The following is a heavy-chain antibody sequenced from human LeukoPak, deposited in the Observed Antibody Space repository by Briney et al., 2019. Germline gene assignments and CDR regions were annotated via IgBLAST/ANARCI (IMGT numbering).Heavy chain of an antibody. J-gene: IGHJ4*02. D-gene: IGHD6-6*01. V-gene: IGHV4-4*07. CDR2: IYTSGST. CDR1: GGSISSYY. Sequence: SETLSLTCTVSGGSISSYYWSWIRQPAGKGLEWIGRIYTSGSTNYNPSLKSRVTMPVDTSKNQFSLKLSSVTAADTAVYYCARDPVAARVLDYWGQGTLVTVSS. CDR3: ARDPVAARVLDY.